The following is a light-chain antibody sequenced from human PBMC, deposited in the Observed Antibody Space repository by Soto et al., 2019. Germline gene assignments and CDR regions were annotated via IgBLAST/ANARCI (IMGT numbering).Light chain of an antibody. CDR1: QYINTR. J-gene: IGKJ1*01. Sequence: EIVLTQSPATLSSFPGDRVTLSCRASQYINTRLAWYQHRPGQAPRLLIYQTSLRAAGIPARFSASGSGTDFTLTITDVQPEDFALYYCHQRQSWPRTFGQET. CDR2: QTS. CDR3: HQRQSWPRT. V-gene: IGKV3-11*01.